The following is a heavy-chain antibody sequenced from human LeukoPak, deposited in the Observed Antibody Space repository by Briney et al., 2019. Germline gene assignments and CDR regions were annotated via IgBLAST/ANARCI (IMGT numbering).Heavy chain of an antibody. V-gene: IGHV4-4*02. J-gene: IGHJ4*02. CDR1: GGSITNTSY. CDR3: AREGGPYRPLDY. Sequence: SETLSLTCGVSGGSITNTSYWTWVRQPPGKGLEWIGEVNLQGSTNYNPSLMGRVAISVDTSENHISLQLTSVTAADTAVYYCAREGGPYRPLDYSGQGTLVTVSS. CDR2: VNLQGST.